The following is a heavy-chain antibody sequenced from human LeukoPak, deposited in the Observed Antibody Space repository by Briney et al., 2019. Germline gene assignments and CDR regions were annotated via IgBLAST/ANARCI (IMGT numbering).Heavy chain of an antibody. V-gene: IGHV3-23*01. CDR2: IGSSGGTT. CDR1: GFTLSSCA. J-gene: IGHJ5*02. Sequence: GGSLRLSCGASGFTLSSCAMSWVRQAPGQGLEWVSAIGSSGGTTYYADSVKGRFTISRDDSKNTLNLQMNSLRVEDTAVYYCAALSYDFWSGINWFAPWGQGTLVTVSP. D-gene: IGHD3-3*01. CDR3: AALSYDFWSGINWFAP.